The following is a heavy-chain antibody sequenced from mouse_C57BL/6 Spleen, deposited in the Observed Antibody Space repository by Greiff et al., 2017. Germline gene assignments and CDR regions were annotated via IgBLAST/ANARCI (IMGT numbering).Heavy chain of an antibody. Sequence: VKLVESGPGLVQPSQSLSITCTVSGFSLTSYGVHWVRQSPGKGLEWLGGIWSGGSTDNNAAFISRLSISKDNSKSQVFFKMNSLQADDTAIYYCALQTGTDYYAMDYWGQGTSVTVSS. D-gene: IGHD4-1*01. V-gene: IGHV2-2*01. CDR1: GFSLTSYG. CDR3: ALQTGTDYYAMDY. J-gene: IGHJ4*01. CDR2: IWSGGST.